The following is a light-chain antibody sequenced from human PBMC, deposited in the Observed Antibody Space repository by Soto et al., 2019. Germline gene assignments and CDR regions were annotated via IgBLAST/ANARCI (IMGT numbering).Light chain of an antibody. CDR3: TSYTSINTRV. CDR1: SSDVGGYNY. CDR2: EVS. Sequence: QSALTQPASVSGSPGQSITISCTGTSSDVGGYNYVSWYQQHPGKAPKLMIYEVSNRPSGVSNRFSGSKSGNTASLTISGLQAEDEAHYYSTSYTSINTRVFGGGTKLTVL. J-gene: IGLJ3*02. V-gene: IGLV2-14*01.